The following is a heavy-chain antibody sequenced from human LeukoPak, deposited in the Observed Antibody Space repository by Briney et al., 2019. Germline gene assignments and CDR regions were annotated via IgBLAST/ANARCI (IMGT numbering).Heavy chain of an antibody. V-gene: IGHV3-21*01. CDR1: GFTFSSYS. J-gene: IGHJ4*02. D-gene: IGHD3-22*01. CDR3: ARDRSQYYDSSGYYHDY. Sequence: PGGSLRLSCAASGFTFSSYSMNWVRQAPGKGLEWVSSISSSSSYIYYADSVKGRFTISRDNDKNSLYLQMNSLRAEDTAVYYCARDRSQYYDSSGYYHDYWGQGTLVTVSS. CDR2: ISSSSSYI.